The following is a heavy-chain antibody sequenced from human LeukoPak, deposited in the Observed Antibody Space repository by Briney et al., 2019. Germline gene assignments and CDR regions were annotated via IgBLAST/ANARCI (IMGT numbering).Heavy chain of an antibody. V-gene: IGHV4-59*08. CDR2: IYYSGST. D-gene: IGHD3-22*01. CDR1: GGSISSYY. Sequence: SETLSLTCTVSGGSISSYYWSWIRQPPGKGLEWIGYIYYSGSTNYNPSLKSRVTISVDTSKNQFSLKLSSVTAADTAVYYCARHGGDSSGYWSYYFDYWGQGTLVTVS. CDR3: ARHGGDSSGYWSYYFDY. J-gene: IGHJ4*02.